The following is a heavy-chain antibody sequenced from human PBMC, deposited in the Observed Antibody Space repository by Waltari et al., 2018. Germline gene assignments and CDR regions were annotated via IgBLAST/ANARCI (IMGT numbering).Heavy chain of an antibody. V-gene: IGHV4-39*01. Sequence: QLQLQESGPGLVKPSATLSLTCTASGGSISSSSYYWGWIRQPPGKGLEWIGSIYYSGSTYYNPSLKSRVTISVDTSKNQFSLKLSSVTAADTAVYYCARHTGNWNYRIPDYWGQGTLVTVSS. D-gene: IGHD1-7*01. CDR2: IYYSGST. CDR1: GGSISSSSYY. CDR3: ARHTGNWNYRIPDY. J-gene: IGHJ4*02.